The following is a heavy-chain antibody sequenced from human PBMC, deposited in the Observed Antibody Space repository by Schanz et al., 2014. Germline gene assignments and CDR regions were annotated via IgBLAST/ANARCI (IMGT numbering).Heavy chain of an antibody. CDR1: GFTFRGHA. CDR3: IRGDIMVVPVAHF. CDR2: TSTDGTKT. D-gene: IGHD2-2*01. J-gene: IGHJ4*02. V-gene: IGHV3-30*04. Sequence: QLQLVESGGGVVQPGTSLRLSCAASGFTFRGHAMHWVRQAPGQGLEKVAVTSTDGTKTYYAASVRGRFTISRDNSKNTVYLQMNSLRAEDTAVYYCIRGDIMVVPVAHFWGQGILVTVSS.